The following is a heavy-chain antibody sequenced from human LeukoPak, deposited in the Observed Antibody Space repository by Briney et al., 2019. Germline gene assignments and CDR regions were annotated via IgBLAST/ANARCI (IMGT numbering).Heavy chain of an antibody. CDR3: ARDGDSSGYYLNAFDI. D-gene: IGHD3-22*01. V-gene: IGHV1-2*02. CDR2: INPNSGGI. J-gene: IGHJ3*02. Sequence: ASVKVSCKASGYTFTGYYMHWVRQAPGQGLEWMGWINPNSGGINYAQKFQGRVTMTRDTSISTAYMELSRLRSDDTAVYYCARDGDSSGYYLNAFDIWGQGTMVTVSS. CDR1: GYTFTGYY.